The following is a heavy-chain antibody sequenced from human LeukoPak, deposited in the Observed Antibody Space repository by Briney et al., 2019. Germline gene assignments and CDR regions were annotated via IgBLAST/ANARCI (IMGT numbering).Heavy chain of an antibody. D-gene: IGHD2-15*01. CDR1: GGSISSYY. V-gene: IGHV4-59*08. J-gene: IGHJ6*02. CDR3: ARSPPTYCSGGSCYYYGMDV. CDR2: IYYSVST. Sequence: SETLSLTCTVSGGSISSYYWSWIPQPPGKGLECMGYIYYSVSTNYHRSLKSRVTISVDTSKNHFSLKLSSVTAADTAVYYCARSPPTYCSGGSCYYYGMDVWGQGTTVTVSS.